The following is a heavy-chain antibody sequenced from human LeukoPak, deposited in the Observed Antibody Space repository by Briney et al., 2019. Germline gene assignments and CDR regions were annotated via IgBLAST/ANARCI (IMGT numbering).Heavy chain of an antibody. CDR3: AKWGDYDILTGYYDSDY. CDR2: IVGSGGST. CDR1: GLTVSSNY. V-gene: IGHV3-23*01. J-gene: IGHJ4*02. Sequence: GGSLRLSCAASGLTVSSNYMSWVRQAPGKGLEWVSAIVGSGGSTYYADSVKGRFTISRDNPKNTLYLQMNSLGAEDTAVYYCAKWGDYDILTGYYDSDYWGQGTLVTVSS. D-gene: IGHD3-9*01.